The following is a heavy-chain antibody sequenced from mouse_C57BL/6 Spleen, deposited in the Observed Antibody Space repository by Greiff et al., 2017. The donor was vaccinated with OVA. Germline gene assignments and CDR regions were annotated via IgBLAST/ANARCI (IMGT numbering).Heavy chain of an antibody. V-gene: IGHV3-6*01. CDR1: GYSITSGYY. Sequence: EVQLQESGPGLVKPSQSLSLTCSVTGYSITSGYYWNWIRQFPGNKLEWMGYISYDGSNNYNPSLKNRISITRDTSKNQFFLKLNSVTTEDTATYYCARELEYFDYWGQGTTLTVSS. J-gene: IGHJ2*01. CDR3: ARELEYFDY. CDR2: ISYDGSN.